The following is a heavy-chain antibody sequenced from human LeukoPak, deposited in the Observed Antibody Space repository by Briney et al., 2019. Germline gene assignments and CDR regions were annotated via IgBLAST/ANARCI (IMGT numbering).Heavy chain of an antibody. J-gene: IGHJ6*03. Sequence: GGSLRLSCAAYGFTLSSYGMQWVRQAQGKGMEWVAVIWYDGSNKYYADSVKGRFTISRDNSKNTLYLQMNSLRAEDTAVYYCAKEYCSSTSCQHYYYYYMDVWGKGTTVTVSS. CDR2: IWYDGSNK. CDR1: GFTLSSYG. CDR3: AKEYCSSTSCQHYYYYYMDV. V-gene: IGHV3-33*06. D-gene: IGHD2-2*01.